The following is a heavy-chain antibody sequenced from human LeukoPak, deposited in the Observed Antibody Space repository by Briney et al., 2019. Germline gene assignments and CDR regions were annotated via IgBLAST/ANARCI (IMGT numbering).Heavy chain of an antibody. D-gene: IGHD6-19*01. CDR2: IYTSGST. J-gene: IGHJ4*02. CDR1: AGSISSYY. V-gene: IGHV4-4*07. Sequence: ASETLSLTCTVSAGSISSYYWSWTRQPAGKGLEWIGRIYTSGSTNYNPSLKSRVTMSVDTSKNQFSLKLSSVTAADTAVYYCAREVAVAGAFDYWGQGTLVTVSS. CDR3: AREVAVAGAFDY.